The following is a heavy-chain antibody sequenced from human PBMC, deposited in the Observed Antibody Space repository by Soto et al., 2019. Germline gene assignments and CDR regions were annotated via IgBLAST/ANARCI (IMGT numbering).Heavy chain of an antibody. D-gene: IGHD2-21*02. J-gene: IGHJ4*02. V-gene: IGHV3-64D*06. CDR2: IGAKGDAT. CDR1: GFTFQNYV. CDR3: VKVDWYSVDC. Sequence: GGSLRLSCSASGFTFQNYVIHWVRQAPGKGPEYVSAIGAKGDATYADSVKGRFSISRDNSKNSLFLQMTNVTFEDTATYFCVKVDWYSVDCWGQRALVTVSS.